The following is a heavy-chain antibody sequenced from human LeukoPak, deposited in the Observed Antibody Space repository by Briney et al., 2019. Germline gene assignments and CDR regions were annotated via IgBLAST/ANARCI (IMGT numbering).Heavy chain of an antibody. V-gene: IGHV3-7*03. CDR3: ASGSGH. CDR1: GFTFGKYW. J-gene: IGHJ4*02. D-gene: IGHD2-2*03. Sequence: GGSLRLSCVASGFTFGKYWMSWVRQAPGKGLEWVANIKLDGSEKNYVDSVKGRFTISRDNTKNSLYLQMNSLRAEDTAVFYCASGSGHWGQGTLVTVSS. CDR2: IKLDGSEK.